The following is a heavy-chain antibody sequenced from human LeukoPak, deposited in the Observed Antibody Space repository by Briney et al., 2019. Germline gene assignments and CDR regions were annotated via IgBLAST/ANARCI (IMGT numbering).Heavy chain of an antibody. CDR1: GFTFSSYA. CDR2: ISGSGGST. D-gene: IGHD2-15*01. J-gene: IGHJ4*02. Sequence: GGSLRLSCAGSGFTFSSYAMSWVRQAPGKGLEWVSAISGSGGSTSYADSVKGRFTISRDNSKNTLYLQMSTLRAEDTAVYYCAKALAQYCSGGSCYFDYWGQGTLVTVSS. V-gene: IGHV3-23*01. CDR3: AKALAQYCSGGSCYFDY.